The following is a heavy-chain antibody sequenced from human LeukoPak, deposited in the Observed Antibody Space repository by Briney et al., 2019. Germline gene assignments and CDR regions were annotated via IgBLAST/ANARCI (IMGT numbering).Heavy chain of an antibody. J-gene: IGHJ4*02. V-gene: IGHV3-11*04. D-gene: IGHD5-24*01. Sequence: AGGSLRLSCAASGFTFSNAWMSWVRQAPGKGLEWVSYISSSGSTKYYADSVKGRFTISRDNAKNSLYLQMNSLRAEDTAVYYCARDGYNPGRGQGTLVTVSS. CDR2: ISSSGSTK. CDR3: ARDGYNPG. CDR1: GFTFSNAW.